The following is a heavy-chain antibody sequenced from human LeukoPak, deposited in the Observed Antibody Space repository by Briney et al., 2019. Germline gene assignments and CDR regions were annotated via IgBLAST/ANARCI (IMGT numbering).Heavy chain of an antibody. CDR3: ASEAGTSGDT. CDR1: GGSISSGSYY. V-gene: IGHV4-61*02. J-gene: IGHJ4*02. Sequence: SETLSLTCTVSGGSISSGSYYWSWIRQPAGKGLEWIGRIYTSGSTNYNPSLKSRVTISVDTSKNQFSLKLSSVTAADTAVYYCASEAGTSGDTWGQGTLVTVSS. D-gene: IGHD6-19*01. CDR2: IYTSGST.